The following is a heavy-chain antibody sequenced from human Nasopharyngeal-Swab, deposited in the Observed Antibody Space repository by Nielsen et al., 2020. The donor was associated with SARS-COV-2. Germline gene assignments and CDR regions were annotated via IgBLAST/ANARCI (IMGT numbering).Heavy chain of an antibody. J-gene: IGHJ4*02. CDR1: GFTFSTYA. V-gene: IGHV3-23*01. CDR2: ISGSGGYT. Sequence: GRSLTLSCVASGFTFSTYAMSWVRQAPGKGLEWVSAISGSGGYTFYADSVKGRFTISRDNSKNTSYLQMNSLRAEDTAVYYCAKERTIFGVVIPSYDYWGQGTLVTVSS. D-gene: IGHD3-3*01. CDR3: AKERTIFGVVIPSYDY.